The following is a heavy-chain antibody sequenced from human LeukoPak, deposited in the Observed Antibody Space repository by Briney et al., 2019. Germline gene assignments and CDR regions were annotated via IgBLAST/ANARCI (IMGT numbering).Heavy chain of an antibody. CDR1: GFIVSRYS. CDR3: ARAYCSSITCFE. CDR2: ISTSYSGI. Sequence: GGSLRLSCAASGFIVSRYSMTWVRQAPGKGLEWVSSISTSYSGIYYADSVKGRFTISRDNAKNSLYLQMVSLRADDTAVYYCARAYCSSITCFEWGQGTLVTVSS. J-gene: IGHJ4*02. D-gene: IGHD2-2*01. V-gene: IGHV3-48*01.